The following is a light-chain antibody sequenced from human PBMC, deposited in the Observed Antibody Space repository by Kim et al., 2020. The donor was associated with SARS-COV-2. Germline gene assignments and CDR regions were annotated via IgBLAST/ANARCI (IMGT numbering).Light chain of an antibody. CDR1: QGISSA. V-gene: IGKV1-13*02. J-gene: IGKJ4*01. Sequence: AIQLTQSPSSLSASVVDRVTITCRASQGISSAVAWYQQKPGKAPKLLIYDASTLESGVPSRFSGSGSGTDFTLTISSLQPEDFATYYCQQFNSYPVTFGGGTKVDIK. CDR2: DAS. CDR3: QQFNSYPVT.